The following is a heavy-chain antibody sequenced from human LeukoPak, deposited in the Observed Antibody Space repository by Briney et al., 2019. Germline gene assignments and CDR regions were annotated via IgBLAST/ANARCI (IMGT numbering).Heavy chain of an antibody. CDR3: ARGLGVRYDFWSGYLDAFDI. Sequence: ASVKVSCKASGYTFTSYDINWVRQATGQGLEWMGWMNPKSGNTGYAQKFQGRVTITRNTSISTAYMELSSLRSEDTAVYYCARGLGVRYDFWSGYLDAFDIWGQGTMVTVSS. D-gene: IGHD3-3*01. V-gene: IGHV1-8*03. J-gene: IGHJ3*02. CDR1: GYTFTSYD. CDR2: MNPKSGNT.